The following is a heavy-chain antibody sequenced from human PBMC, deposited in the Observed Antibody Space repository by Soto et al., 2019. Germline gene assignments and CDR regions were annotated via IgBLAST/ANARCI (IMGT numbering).Heavy chain of an antibody. J-gene: IGHJ5*02. CDR2: ISAYNGNT. D-gene: IGHD4-4*01. CDR1: GGTXSTYT. V-gene: IGHV1-18*01. CDR3: ARSIHYSNYVDDP. Sequence: ASVKVXCKASGGTXSTYTITWVRQAPGQGLEWMGWISAYNGNTNYAQKLQGRVTMTTDTSTSTAYMELRSLRSDDTAVYYCARSIHYSNYVDDPWGQGTLVTVSS.